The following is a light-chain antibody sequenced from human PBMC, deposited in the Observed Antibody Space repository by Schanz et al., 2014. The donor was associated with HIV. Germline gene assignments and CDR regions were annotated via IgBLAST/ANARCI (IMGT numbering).Light chain of an antibody. CDR1: QSIRSH. Sequence: DIQMTQSPSSLSAFVGDRVTITCRASQSIRSHLHWYQQRPGKAPRLLIYASSNLQSWVPSRFRGDGSGTDFTLTISGLQVEDFATYYCQQSYITPRTFGQGTKVEIK. CDR2: ASS. J-gene: IGKJ1*01. V-gene: IGKV1-39*01. CDR3: QQSYITPRT.